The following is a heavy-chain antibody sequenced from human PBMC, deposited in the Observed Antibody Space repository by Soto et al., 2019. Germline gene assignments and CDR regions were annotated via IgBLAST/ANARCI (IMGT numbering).Heavy chain of an antibody. CDR1: GYNFINHW. V-gene: IGHV5-51*01. J-gene: IGHJ4*02. CDR3: ARPTPGSSTHCSPFDY. Sequence: GESLKLSCKGSGYNFINHWIAWVRQMPGKGLEWVGVVYPDGSNTRYSPSFQGQVTISADKSISTPYLQWNSLEAADTAMYYCARPTPGSSTHCSPFDYWGQGTLVTVSS. D-gene: IGHD2-2*01. CDR2: VYPDGSNT.